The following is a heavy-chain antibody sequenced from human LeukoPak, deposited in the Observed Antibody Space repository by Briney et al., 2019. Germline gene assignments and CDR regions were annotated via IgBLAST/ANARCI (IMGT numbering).Heavy chain of an antibody. D-gene: IGHD3-22*01. V-gene: IGHV4-31*03. J-gene: IGHJ5*02. CDR2: IYYSGST. CDR3: ARDRDNDSSGYYYGTPYNWFDP. Sequence: SETLSLTCTVSGGSISSGGYYWSCIRQHPGKGLEWIGYIYYSGSTYYNPSLKGRVTISVDTSKNQFSLKLSSVTAADTAVYYCARDRDNDSSGYYYGTPYNWFDPWGQGTLVTVSS. CDR1: GGSISSGGYY.